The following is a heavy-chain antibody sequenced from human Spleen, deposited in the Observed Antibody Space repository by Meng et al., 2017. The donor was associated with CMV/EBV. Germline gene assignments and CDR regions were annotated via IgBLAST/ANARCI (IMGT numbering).Heavy chain of an antibody. V-gene: IGHV4-30-4*08. CDR2: IYYSGST. D-gene: IGHD1-1*01. Sequence: RRQESGPGLVKPSQTLSLTCTVSGGSISSGDYYWSWIRQPPGKGLEWIGYIYYSGSTYYNPSLKSRVTISVDTSKNQFSLKLSSVTAADTAVYYCARGIPYNWNFDYWGQGTLVTVSS. CDR3: ARGIPYNWNFDY. CDR1: GGSISSGDYY. J-gene: IGHJ4*02.